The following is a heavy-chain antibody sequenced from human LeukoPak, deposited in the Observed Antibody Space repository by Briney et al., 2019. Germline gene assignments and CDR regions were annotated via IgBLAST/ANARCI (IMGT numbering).Heavy chain of an antibody. J-gene: IGHJ4*02. CDR1: GGSVTSVSHC. V-gene: IGHV4-61*01. CDR2: DYCGGNT. D-gene: IGHD3-10*01. Sequence: SETLSLTCTVSGGSVTSVSHCWGRIRQPPGKGLEWIGYDYCGGNTNYNPSLKSRVTISVDTSKNQFSLKLSSVTAADTAVYYCARDHYGSLDYWGQGTLVTVSS. CDR3: ARDHYGSLDY.